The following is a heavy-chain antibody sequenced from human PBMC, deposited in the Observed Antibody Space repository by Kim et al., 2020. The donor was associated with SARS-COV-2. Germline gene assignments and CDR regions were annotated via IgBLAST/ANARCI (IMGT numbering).Heavy chain of an antibody. CDR2: ISGSGGST. CDR1: GFTFSSYA. V-gene: IGHV3-23*01. D-gene: IGHD1-1*01. CDR3: AKVRRPTGRHNDAFDI. Sequence: GGSLRLSCAASGFTFSSYAMSWVRQAPGKGLEWVSAISGSGGSTYYADSVKGRFTISRDNSKNTLYLQMNSLRAEDTAVYYCAKVRRPTGRHNDAFDIWGQGTMVTVSS. J-gene: IGHJ3*02.